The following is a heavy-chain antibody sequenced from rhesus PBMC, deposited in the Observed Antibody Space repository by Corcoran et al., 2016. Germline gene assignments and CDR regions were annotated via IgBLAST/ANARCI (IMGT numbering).Heavy chain of an antibody. CDR2: IDGKSAST. Sequence: QVKLQQWGDGLVKPSETLSLTCAVYGGSISGYYRSWIRQPPAQGLEWIGNIDGKSASTNYNPPLKNRVSISKDTSKNQFSLKLSSVTAADTAVYYCARRLATVTLSYFDYWGQGVLVTVSS. V-gene: IGHV4-73*01. CDR1: GGSISGYY. D-gene: IGHD5-36*02. CDR3: ARRLATVTLSYFDY. J-gene: IGHJ4*01.